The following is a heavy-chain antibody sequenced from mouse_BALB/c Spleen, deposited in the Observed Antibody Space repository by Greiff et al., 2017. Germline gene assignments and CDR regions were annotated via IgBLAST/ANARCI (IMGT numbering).Heavy chain of an antibody. CDR3: ARPPYGNYGFAY. J-gene: IGHJ3*01. V-gene: IGHV5-12-2*01. D-gene: IGHD2-1*01. CDR2: ISNGGGST. Sequence: VQLKQSGGGLVQPGGSLKLSCAASGFTFSSYTMSWVRQTPEKRLEWVAYISNGGGSTYYPDTVKGRFTISRDNAKNTLYLQMSSLKSEDTAMYYCARPPYGNYGFAYWGQGTLVTVSA. CDR1: GFTFSSYT.